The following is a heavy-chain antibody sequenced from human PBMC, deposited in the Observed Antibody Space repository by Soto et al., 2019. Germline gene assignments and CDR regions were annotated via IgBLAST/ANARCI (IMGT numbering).Heavy chain of an antibody. Sequence: PGESLKISCAASGFTFSSYWMSWVRQAPGKGLEWVANIKQDGSEKYYVDSVKGRFTISRDNAKNSLHLQMNSLRAEDTAVYYCARVYSSSWYRVYYYYGMDVWGQGTTVTVSS. CDR2: IKQDGSEK. CDR3: ARVYSSSWYRVYYYYGMDV. CDR1: GFTFSSYW. J-gene: IGHJ6*02. V-gene: IGHV3-7*03. D-gene: IGHD6-13*01.